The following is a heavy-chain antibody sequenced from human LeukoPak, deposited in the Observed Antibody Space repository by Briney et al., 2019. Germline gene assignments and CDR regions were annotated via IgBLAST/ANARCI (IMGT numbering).Heavy chain of an antibody. Sequence: SETLSLTCTVSGGSISSYYWSWIRQPAGKGLEWIGRIYTSGSTNYNPSLKSRVTMSVDTSKNQFSLKLSSVTAADTAVYYCARDLYCSSTSCYGGGDAFDIWGQGTMVTVSS. CDR1: GGSISSYY. V-gene: IGHV4-4*07. CDR2: IYTSGST. D-gene: IGHD2-2*01. CDR3: ARDLYCSSTSCYGGGDAFDI. J-gene: IGHJ3*02.